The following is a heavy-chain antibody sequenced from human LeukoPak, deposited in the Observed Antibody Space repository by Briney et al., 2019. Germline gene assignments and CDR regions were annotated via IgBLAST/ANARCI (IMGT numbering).Heavy chain of an antibody. CDR2: ISCNGCNT. Sequence: GGSLRLSCSASGFTFSSYAMRWVRQAPGKGLEYVSGISCNGCNTNYEDSVKGRFTISRDNSKNTLYLQMSSLRAGDTAVYYCVRGHSSSSNYFDYWGQGSLVTVSS. CDR3: VRGHSSSSNYFDY. D-gene: IGHD6-6*01. V-gene: IGHV3-64D*09. CDR1: GFTFSSYA. J-gene: IGHJ4*02.